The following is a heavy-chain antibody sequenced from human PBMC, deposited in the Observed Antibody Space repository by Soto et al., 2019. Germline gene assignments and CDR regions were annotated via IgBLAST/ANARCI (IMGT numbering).Heavy chain of an antibody. J-gene: IGHJ6*03. V-gene: IGHV3-9*01. CDR3: ARDIGSAAAGGAYYDMDV. CDR2: ISCSSGRV. CDR1: GFIFDDYA. Sequence: EVQLVESGGGLVEPGRSLRLSCATSGFIFDDYAMHWLRQAPGKGLELVSGISCSSGRVDYAYSVKGRFTITRDNAKNSLFLHINHLIHDDTALYYCARDIGSAAAGGAYYDMDVWGKGTTVTVSS. D-gene: IGHD6-13*01.